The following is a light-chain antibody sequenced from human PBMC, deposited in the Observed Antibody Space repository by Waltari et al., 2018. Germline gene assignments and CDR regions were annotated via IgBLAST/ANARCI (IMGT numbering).Light chain of an antibody. CDR2: AAS. V-gene: IGKV1-39*01. CDR3: QQSNSSPHT. Sequence: DIQMTQSPSSLSASVGDRVTITCQASQSIASNLNWYQQKPGRAPKLLIYAASNLQSGVPSRFSGSGSGTDFTLTISNLQPEDFALYSCQQSNSSPHTFGGGTKVESK. CDR1: QSIASN. J-gene: IGKJ4*01.